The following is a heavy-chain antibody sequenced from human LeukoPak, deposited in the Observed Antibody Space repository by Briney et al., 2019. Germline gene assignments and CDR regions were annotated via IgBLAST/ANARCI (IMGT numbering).Heavy chain of an antibody. J-gene: IGHJ6*03. V-gene: IGHV4-38-2*02. CDR3: ARAVTTKWDYYYMDV. CDR1: GYSISSGYY. CDR2: IYYSGST. D-gene: IGHD4-17*01. Sequence: LETLSLTCTVSGYSISSGYYWGWIRQPPGKGLEWIGSIYYSGSTYYNPSLKSRVTISVDTSKNQFSLKLSSVTAADTAVYYCARAVTTKWDYYYMDVWGKGTTVTVSS.